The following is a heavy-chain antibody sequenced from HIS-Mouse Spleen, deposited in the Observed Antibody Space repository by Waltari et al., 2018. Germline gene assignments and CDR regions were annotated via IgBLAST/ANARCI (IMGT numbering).Heavy chain of an antibody. CDR3: ARDLGSAFDY. D-gene: IGHD7-27*01. V-gene: IGHV1-2*02. Sequence: QVQLVQSGAEVKKPGASVKVSCTASGYTFTVDSMHWVRQAPGQVLEWMGGTNPNRGGQNYAQKFEGRVGMTRDPTISTAYMELRRLSSDDTAVYYCARDLGSAFDYWGQGTLVTVSS. J-gene: IGHJ4*02. CDR1: GYTFTVDS. CDR2: TNPNRGGQ.